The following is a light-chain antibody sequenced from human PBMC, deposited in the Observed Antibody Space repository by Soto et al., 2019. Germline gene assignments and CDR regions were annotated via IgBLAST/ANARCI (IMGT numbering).Light chain of an antibody. CDR2: EGN. Sequence: QLVLTQPASVSGSPGQSIIISCTGSSSDVGSYNLVSWYQQHPGKAPKLMIYEGNKRPSGVSNRFSGSKSGNTASLTISGLQAEDEADYYCCSYAGSGTLVFGGGTKLTVL. J-gene: IGLJ2*01. V-gene: IGLV2-23*01. CDR1: SSDVGSYNL. CDR3: CSYAGSGTLV.